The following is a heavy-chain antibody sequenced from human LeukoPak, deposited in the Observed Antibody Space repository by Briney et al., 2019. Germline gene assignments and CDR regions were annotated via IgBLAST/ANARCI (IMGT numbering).Heavy chain of an antibody. CDR2: ITQDGSEK. Sequence: PGGSLRLSCAASGFTFTDYWMGWVRQAPGKGLEWVANITQDGSEKLYVESVKGRFTISRDNAKNSVYLQMNSLRVEDTALYYCARGIWVAFRGQGALVTVSS. V-gene: IGHV3-7*01. D-gene: IGHD2-15*01. CDR1: GFTFTDYW. CDR3: ARGIWVAF. J-gene: IGHJ4*02.